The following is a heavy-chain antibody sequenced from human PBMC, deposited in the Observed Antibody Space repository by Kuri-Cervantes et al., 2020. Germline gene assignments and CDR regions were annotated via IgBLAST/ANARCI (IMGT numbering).Heavy chain of an antibody. D-gene: IGHD1-26*01. CDR2: INPNSGGT. Sequence: ASVKVSCKASGYTLTCYYMHWVRQAPGQGLEWMGWINPNSGGTNYAQKFQGRVTMTRNTSISTAYMELSSLRSEDTAVYYCASSAGRREYYGMDVWGQGTTVTVSS. CDR1: GYTLTCYY. J-gene: IGHJ6*02. CDR3: ASSAGRREYYGMDV. V-gene: IGHV1-2*02.